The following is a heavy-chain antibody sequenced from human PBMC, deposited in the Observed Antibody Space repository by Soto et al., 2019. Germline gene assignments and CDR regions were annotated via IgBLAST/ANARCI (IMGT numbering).Heavy chain of an antibody. D-gene: IGHD6-13*01. CDR3: AQVIAAAPTSGFDY. CDR2: IYWYDDK. Sequence: QIPLKESGPTLVKPTQPLTMTCTFSGFSLSTSGVGVGWIRQPPGKALEWLALIYWYDDKRYSPSLKSRLTITKDTSKNRVDLTMTNIDPVDTATYYCAQVIAAAPTSGFDYWVQETLVTVSS. V-gene: IGHV2-5*01. J-gene: IGHJ4*02. CDR1: GFSLSTSGVG.